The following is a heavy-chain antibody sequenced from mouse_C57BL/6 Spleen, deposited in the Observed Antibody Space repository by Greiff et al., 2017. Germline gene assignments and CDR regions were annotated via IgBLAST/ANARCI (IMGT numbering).Heavy chain of an antibody. V-gene: IGHV14-1*01. CDR3: TTRYYGSSYVDY. CDR2: IDPEDGET. Sequence: VQLQQSGAELVRPGASVKLSCTASGFNIKDYYMHWVKQRPEQGLEWIGRIDPEDGETEYAPKFQGKATMTADTSSNTAYLQLSSLTSEDTAVYYCTTRYYGSSYVDYRGQGTTLTVSS. CDR1: GFNIKDYY. D-gene: IGHD1-1*01. J-gene: IGHJ2*01.